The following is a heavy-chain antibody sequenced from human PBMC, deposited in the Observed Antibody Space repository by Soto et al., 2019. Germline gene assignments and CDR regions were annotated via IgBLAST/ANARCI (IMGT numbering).Heavy chain of an antibody. CDR1: GGSISTYY. V-gene: IGHV4-59*01. Sequence: SETLSLTCTVSGGSISTYYWSWIRQPPGKGLEWIGYIYYSGSTNYNPSLKSRVTISVDMSKDQFSLKLTSVTAADTAVYYCARDKITGLFDYWGQGTLVTVSS. D-gene: IGHD2-8*02. CDR2: IYYSGST. CDR3: ARDKITGLFDY. J-gene: IGHJ4*02.